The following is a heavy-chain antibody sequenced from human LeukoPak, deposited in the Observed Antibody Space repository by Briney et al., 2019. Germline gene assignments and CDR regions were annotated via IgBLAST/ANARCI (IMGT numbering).Heavy chain of an antibody. J-gene: IGHJ6*02. D-gene: IGHD5-24*01. V-gene: IGHV4-34*01. CDR1: GGAFTHYA. Sequence: SQTLSLTCAVYGGAFTHYASSWVREVPWEGVEWIVEIHHPAGANYNPSLKSRVTISADTSKNQFSLTLRSVTAPDSGVFFTAIGPLRDEDGLPGNSYYFGLDASGQGTTVTVSS. CDR3: AIGPLRDEDGLPGNSYYFGLDA. CDR2: IHHPAGA.